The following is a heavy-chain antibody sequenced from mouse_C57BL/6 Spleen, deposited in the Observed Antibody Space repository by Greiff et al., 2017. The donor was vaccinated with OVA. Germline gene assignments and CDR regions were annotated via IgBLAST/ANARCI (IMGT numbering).Heavy chain of an antibody. CDR1: GYTFTEYT. CDR3: ARDEDAYYGSSSYYAMDY. D-gene: IGHD1-1*01. V-gene: IGHV1-62-2*01. J-gene: IGHJ4*01. Sequence: QVQLQQSGAELVKPGASVKLSCKASGYTFTEYTIHWVKQRSGQGLEWIGWFYPGSGSIKYNEKFKDKATLTADKSSSTVYMELSRLTSEDSAVYFCARDEDAYYGSSSYYAMDYWGQGTSVTVSS. CDR2: FYPGSGSI.